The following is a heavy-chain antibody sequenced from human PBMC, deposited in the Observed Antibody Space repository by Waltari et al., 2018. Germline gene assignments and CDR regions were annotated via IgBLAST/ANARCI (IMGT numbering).Heavy chain of an antibody. CDR2: IYHSGTT. CDR1: GGSISSGGYS. D-gene: IGHD3-3*01. V-gene: IGHV4-30-2*01. CDR3: ARVGSGVEGDYFDY. J-gene: IGHJ4*02. Sequence: QLQLQESGSGLVKPSQTLSLTCAVSGGSISSGGYSWSWIRPPPGKGLEWIGYIYHSGTTYYNPSLKSRVTISVDRSKNQFSLKLSSVTAADTAVYYCARVGSGVEGDYFDYWGQGTLVTVSS.